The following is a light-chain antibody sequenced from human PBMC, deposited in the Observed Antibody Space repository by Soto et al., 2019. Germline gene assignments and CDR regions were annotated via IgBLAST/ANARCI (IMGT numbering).Light chain of an antibody. Sequence: QSVLTQPDSVSGSPGQSITISCTGTSTDLGSYNLVSWYQQHPGKAPKLMIYEGTKRPSGVSNRFSGSRSGNTASLTISGLQAEDEADYHCCSYAGSGTVVFGGGTKLTVL. J-gene: IGLJ2*01. CDR2: EGT. CDR3: CSYAGSGTVV. V-gene: IGLV2-23*01. CDR1: STDLGSYNL.